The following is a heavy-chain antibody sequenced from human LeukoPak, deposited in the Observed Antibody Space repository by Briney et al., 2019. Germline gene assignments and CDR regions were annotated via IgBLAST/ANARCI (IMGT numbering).Heavy chain of an antibody. J-gene: IGHJ4*02. V-gene: IGHV3-48*01. CDR1: GFTFSSFS. Sequence: GGSLRLSCAASGFTFSSFSMNWLRQAPGRGLEWVSYIGGRSNTIYYAESVKGRFTISRDNAKNSLYLQMNSLRAEDTAVYYCARGLSGYYSIYYFDYWGQGTLVTVSS. CDR3: ARGLSGYYSIYYFDY. D-gene: IGHD3-22*01. CDR2: IGGRSNTI.